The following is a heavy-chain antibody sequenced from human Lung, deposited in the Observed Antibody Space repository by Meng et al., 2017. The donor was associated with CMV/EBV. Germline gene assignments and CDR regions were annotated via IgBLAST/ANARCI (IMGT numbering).Heavy chain of an antibody. CDR2: FDPEDGET. CDR1: GYTLRDLS. Sequence: ASVKVSCKVSGYTLRDLSMHWVRQAPGKGLEWMGGFDPEDGETIYAQNFQGRVTMTEDTRTDTAYMEVGSLTFEDTAVYYCATNSRTREWVYGREVWGQGTXVTV. CDR3: ATNSRTREWVYGREV. J-gene: IGHJ6*02. V-gene: IGHV1-24*01. D-gene: IGHD2-2*01.